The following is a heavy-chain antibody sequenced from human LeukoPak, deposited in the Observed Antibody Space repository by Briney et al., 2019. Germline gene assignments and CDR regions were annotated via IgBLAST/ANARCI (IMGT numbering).Heavy chain of an antibody. CDR3: ARGINAFDI. D-gene: IGHD1-14*01. J-gene: IGHJ3*02. Sequence: PSETLSLTCTVSGGSISSYYWSWIRPPPGKGLEWIGYIYYSWSTNYNPSLKSRVTISVDTSKNQFSPKLSSVTAADTGVYYCARGINAFDIWGQGTMVTVSS. CDR1: GGSISSYY. CDR2: IYYSWST. V-gene: IGHV4-59*01.